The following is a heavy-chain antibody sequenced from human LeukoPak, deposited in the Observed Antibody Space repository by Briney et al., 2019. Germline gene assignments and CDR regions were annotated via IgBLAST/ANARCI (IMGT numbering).Heavy chain of an antibody. V-gene: IGHV1-46*01. D-gene: IGHD1-14*01. CDR1: GYTFTSYY. Sequence: ASVKVSCKASGYTFTSYYMHWVRQAPGQGLEWMGIINPNVGSTTYAQRFQGRVTMTRGTSTSTVYMELSSLRSEDTAVYYCARGNPVDYWGQGTLVTVSS. CDR3: ARGNPVDY. J-gene: IGHJ4*02. CDR2: INPNVGST.